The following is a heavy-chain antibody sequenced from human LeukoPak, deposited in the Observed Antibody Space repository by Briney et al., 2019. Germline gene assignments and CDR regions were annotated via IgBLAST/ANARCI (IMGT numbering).Heavy chain of an antibody. J-gene: IGHJ4*02. Sequence: PSETLSLTCTVYGGSFSGYYWSWIRQPPGKGLEWIGEINHSGSTNYNPSLKSRVTISVDTSKNQFSLKLSSVTAADTAVYYCARNFGTDGSGSYYNGPFDYWGQGTLVTVSS. CDR1: GGSFSGYY. CDR2: INHSGST. D-gene: IGHD3-10*01. CDR3: ARNFGTDGSGSYYNGPFDY. V-gene: IGHV4-34*01.